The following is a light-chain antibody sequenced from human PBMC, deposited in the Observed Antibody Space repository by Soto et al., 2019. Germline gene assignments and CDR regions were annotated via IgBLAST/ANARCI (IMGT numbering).Light chain of an antibody. Sequence: QSVLTQPASVSGSPGQSITISCTGTSSDVGGYNHVSWYQQHPGKAPKLMIYDVSNRPSGVSNRFSGSKSGNTASLTISGLQAEDEADYYCSSYTSSSTPFVFGTGTKLTVL. J-gene: IGLJ1*01. V-gene: IGLV2-14*01. CDR3: SSYTSSSTPFV. CDR2: DVS. CDR1: SSDVGGYNH.